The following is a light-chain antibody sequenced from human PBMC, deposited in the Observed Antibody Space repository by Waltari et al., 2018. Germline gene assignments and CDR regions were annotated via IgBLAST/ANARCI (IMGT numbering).Light chain of an antibody. J-gene: IGLJ2*01. CDR2: EVN. V-gene: IGLV2-23*02. CDR3: FSYVDSSTSV. Sequence: QCPRTQPASLPGSPAESLTISGNGTRRGIWSYNLSCWYQQHPGKAPKLMIYEVNKRPSGVSNRFTGSKSGNTASLTISGLQAEDEADYYCFSYVDSSTSVFGGGTKLTVL. CDR1: RRGIWSYNL.